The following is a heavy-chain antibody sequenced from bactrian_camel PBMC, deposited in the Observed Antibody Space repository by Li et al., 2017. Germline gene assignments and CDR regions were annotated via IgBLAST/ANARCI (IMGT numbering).Heavy chain of an antibody. CDR2: IDRVDKA. CDR3: AADTVNLQMARWYTY. J-gene: IGHJ4*01. D-gene: IGHD6*01. CDR1: EYIVSRYC. V-gene: IGHV3S53*01. Sequence: QLVESGGDSVQAGGSLRLSCVASEYIVSRYCMAWFRQLPGKEREAVARIDRVDKATYADSVKDRFTIFKDNGKGTLYLEMSSLKPEDTAMYYCAADTVNLQMARWYTYWGQGTQVTVS.